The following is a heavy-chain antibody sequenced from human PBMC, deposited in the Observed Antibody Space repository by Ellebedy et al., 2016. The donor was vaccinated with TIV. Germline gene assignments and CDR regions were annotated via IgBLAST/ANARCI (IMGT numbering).Heavy chain of an antibody. D-gene: IGHD1-1*01. CDR3: ATYNMGRLDY. V-gene: IGHV4-59*08. Sequence: MPSETLSLTCTVSGGSITSYSWSWIRQPPGKALEWIGYFYYIGKTNYSPSFKSRVIISVDTSKNQFSLKVTSVTAADTAVYYCATYNMGRLDYWGQGTLVTVSS. CDR1: GGSITSYS. J-gene: IGHJ4*02. CDR2: FYYIGKT.